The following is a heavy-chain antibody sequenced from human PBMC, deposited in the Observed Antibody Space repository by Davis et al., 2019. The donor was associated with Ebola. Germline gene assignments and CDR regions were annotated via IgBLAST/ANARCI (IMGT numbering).Heavy chain of an antibody. CDR1: GFTFNSYG. V-gene: IGHV3-23*01. D-gene: IGHD2-15*01. Sequence: GESLKISCAASGFTFNSYGMSWVRQAPGKGLEWVSAISGSGDSTYYADSVRGRFTISRDNARSTLYLQINSLRVEDTAVYYCSRRVVADDHWGRGTLVTVSS. CDR3: SRRVVADDH. J-gene: IGHJ4*02. CDR2: ISGSGDST.